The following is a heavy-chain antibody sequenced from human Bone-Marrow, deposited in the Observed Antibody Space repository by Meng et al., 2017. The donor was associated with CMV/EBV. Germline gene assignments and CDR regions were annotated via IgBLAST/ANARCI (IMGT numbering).Heavy chain of an antibody. D-gene: IGHD3-3*01. CDR1: GGSISSYY. CDR3: ARGTFTGVGDFWSGGLFDY. Sequence: SETLSLTCTVSGGSISSYYWSWIRQPPGKGLEWIGYIYYSGSTNYNPSLKSRVTISVDTSKNRFSLKLSSVTAADTAVYYCARGTFTGVGDFWSGGLFDYWGQGTLVTVSS. J-gene: IGHJ4*02. CDR2: IYYSGST. V-gene: IGHV4-59*01.